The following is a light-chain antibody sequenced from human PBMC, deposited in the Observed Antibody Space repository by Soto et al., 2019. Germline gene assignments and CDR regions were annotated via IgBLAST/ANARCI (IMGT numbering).Light chain of an antibody. CDR3: MQPLKTPLT. Sequence: DIVMTQSPLSLPVTPGAPASISCRSSQSLLQSDGNNYLDWYLQKPGQSPQLLIYLGSNRASGVPDRCSGSGSGTDYTLKISRVEAEDGGVYYCMQPLKTPLTFGQGTRLEIK. V-gene: IGKV2-28*01. CDR2: LGS. J-gene: IGKJ5*01. CDR1: QSLLQSDGNNY.